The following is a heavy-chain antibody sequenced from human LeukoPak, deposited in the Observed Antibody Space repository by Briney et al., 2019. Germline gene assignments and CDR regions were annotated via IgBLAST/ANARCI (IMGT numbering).Heavy chain of an antibody. D-gene: IGHD3-22*01. CDR3: ARAPPYYYDSSGYYYRTDY. CDR2: ISAYNGNT. J-gene: IGHJ4*02. CDR1: GYTFTSYG. Sequence: ASVKVSCKASGYTFTSYGISWVRQDPGQGLEWMGWISAYNGNTNYAQKLQGRVTMTTDTSTSTAYMELRSLRSDDTAVYYCARAPPYYYDSSGYYYRTDYWGQGTLVTVSS. V-gene: IGHV1-18*01.